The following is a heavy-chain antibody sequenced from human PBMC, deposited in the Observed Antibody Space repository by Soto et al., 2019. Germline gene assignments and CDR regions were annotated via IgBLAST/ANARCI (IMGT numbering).Heavy chain of an antibody. CDR2: ISWKGNV. J-gene: IGHJ4*02. Sequence: EVQLVESGGGLVQPGGSLRLSCAASGFMFDEYAMNWVRQAPGEGLEWVSGISWKGNVGYADSVRGRFTISRDNAKNSLYLQMNSLRIEDTALYYCAKGFSYRDYWGQGALVTVSS. V-gene: IGHV3-9*01. D-gene: IGHD3-10*01. CDR3: AKGFSYRDY. CDR1: GFMFDEYA.